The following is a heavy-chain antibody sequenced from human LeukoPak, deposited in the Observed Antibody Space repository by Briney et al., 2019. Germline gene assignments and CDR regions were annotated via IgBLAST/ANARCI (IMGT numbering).Heavy chain of an antibody. CDR3: ARGVRGGQWLALHAFDI. J-gene: IGHJ3*02. D-gene: IGHD6-19*01. CDR2: IYSGGST. V-gene: IGHV3-66*01. Sequence: GGSLRLSCAASGFTFSSYSMNWVRQAPGKGLEWVSVIYSGGSTYYADSVKGRFTISRDNSKNTLYLQMNSLRAEDTAVYYCARGVRGGQWLALHAFDIWGQGTMVTVSS. CDR1: GFTFSSYS.